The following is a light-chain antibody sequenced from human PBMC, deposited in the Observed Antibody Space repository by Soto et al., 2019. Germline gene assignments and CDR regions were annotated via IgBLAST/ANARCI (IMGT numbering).Light chain of an antibody. V-gene: IGLV2-14*01. Sequence: QSVLTQPASXXXXXXXXXXISCTGTSSDVGGYDYVSWYQQYAGKAPKLTIYNVRNRPSGVSNRFSGSKSGNTASLTISGLQPEDEADYFCSSYTNSGTVLFGGGTKLTVL. CDR3: SSYTNSGTVL. CDR1: SSDVGGYDY. CDR2: NVR. J-gene: IGLJ2*01.